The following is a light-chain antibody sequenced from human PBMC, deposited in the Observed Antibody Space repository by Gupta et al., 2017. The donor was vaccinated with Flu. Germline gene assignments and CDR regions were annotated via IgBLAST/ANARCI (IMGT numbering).Light chain of an antibody. CDR3: QHRSNCPLT. CDR1: QSVSSY. Sequence: EIVLTQSPATLSLSPGGRATLSCRASQSVSSYLAWYQQKPGQAPRLLIYDASNRATGIPARFSGSGSGTDFTLTISSLEPEDFAVYYCQHRSNCPLTFGGGTKVDIK. V-gene: IGKV3-11*01. CDR2: DAS. J-gene: IGKJ4*01.